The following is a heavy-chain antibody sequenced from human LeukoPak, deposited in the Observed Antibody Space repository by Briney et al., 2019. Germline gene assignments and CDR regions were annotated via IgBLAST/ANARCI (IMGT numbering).Heavy chain of an antibody. CDR2: VYPADSDT. D-gene: IGHD1-26*01. V-gene: IGHV5-51*01. CDR1: GYTFSDLW. Sequence: GESLKISCQASGYTFSDLWIGWVRQMPGQGLEWMGSVYPADSDTRYSPSFQGQVTMSADKSITTAYLQWSSLKASDTAMYYCARQASYRNSGSLDGFDIWGQGTMVTVSS. J-gene: IGHJ3*02. CDR3: ARQASYRNSGSLDGFDI.